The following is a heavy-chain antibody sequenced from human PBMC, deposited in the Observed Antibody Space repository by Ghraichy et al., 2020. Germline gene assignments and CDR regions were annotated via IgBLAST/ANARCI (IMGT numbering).Heavy chain of an antibody. CDR3: ARVAKQIAVAGRNWFDP. D-gene: IGHD6-19*01. CDR2: IIPIFGTA. CDR1: GGTFSSYA. Sequence: SVKVSCKASGGTFSSYAISWVRQAPGQGLEWMGGIIPIFGTANYAQKFQGRVTITTDESTSTAYMELSSLRSEDTAVYYCARVAKQIAVAGRNWFDPWGQGTLVTVSS. V-gene: IGHV1-69*05. J-gene: IGHJ5*02.